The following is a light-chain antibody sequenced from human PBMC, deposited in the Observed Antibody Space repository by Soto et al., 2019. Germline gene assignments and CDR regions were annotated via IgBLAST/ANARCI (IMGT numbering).Light chain of an antibody. CDR3: QQCYSFPYT. V-gene: IGKV1D-12*01. J-gene: IGKJ2*01. Sequence: DIQMAQSPSSVSASVGDRVTITCRASQGINNWLVWYQQKPGKAPKLLIYTTSNLKSGVPSRFSGSGSGTDFTLTISSLQPEDFATYYCQQCYSFPYTFGQGTKLEIK. CDR1: QGINNW. CDR2: TTS.